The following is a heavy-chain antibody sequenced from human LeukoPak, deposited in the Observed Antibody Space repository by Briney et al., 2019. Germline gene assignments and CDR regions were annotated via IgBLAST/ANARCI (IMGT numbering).Heavy chain of an antibody. CDR3: TRGYSGYGNFDC. Sequence: GGSLRLSCAGTAFTFSYWMHWVRQAPGKGLVWVSRISGDGSSTFYADPVKGRFTISRNNAKNTLYLQMNSLRVEDTAVYYCTRGYSGYGNFDCWGQGTLVTVSS. J-gene: IGHJ4*02. CDR1: AFTFSYW. D-gene: IGHD5-12*01. V-gene: IGHV3-74*01. CDR2: ISGDGSST.